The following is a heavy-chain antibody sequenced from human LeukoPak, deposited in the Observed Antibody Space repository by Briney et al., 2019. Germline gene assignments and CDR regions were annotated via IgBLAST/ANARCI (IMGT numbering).Heavy chain of an antibody. D-gene: IGHD3-10*01. V-gene: IGHV3-7*04. CDR3: ARDTSRGAHVSGAPAY. CDR1: GFTFCYCW. CDR2: IKQDGSEK. J-gene: IGHJ4*02. Sequence: PGGSLRLSCAASGFTFCYCWMNWVGQAPGKGLEWVANIKQDGSEKYYVDSVKGGLTISRDNAKNSLFLQMNILRNDVTAMYYFARDTSRGAHVSGAPAYGGQGILVTVS.